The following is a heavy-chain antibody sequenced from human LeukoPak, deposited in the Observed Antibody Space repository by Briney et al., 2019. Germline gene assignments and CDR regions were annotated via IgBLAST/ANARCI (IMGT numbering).Heavy chain of an antibody. CDR3: ARDKKDV. CDR2: ISGSGGST. Sequence: GGSLRLSCAASGFTFSSFCIHWVRRAPGKGLEWVSAISGSGGSTYYADSVKGRFTISRDNAKNSLYLQMNSLRAEDTAVYYCARDKKDVWGKGTTVTVSS. CDR1: GFTFSSFC. V-gene: IGHV3-21*01. J-gene: IGHJ6*04.